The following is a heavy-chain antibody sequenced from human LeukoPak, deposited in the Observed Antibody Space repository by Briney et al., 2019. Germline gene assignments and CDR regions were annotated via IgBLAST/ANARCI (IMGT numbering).Heavy chain of an antibody. CDR3: ARDRMGATNFDY. V-gene: IGHV1-2*02. Sequence: GASVKVSCKASGYTFTGYYMHWVRQAPGQGLEWMGWINPNSGGTNCAQKFQGRVTMTRDTSISTAYMELSRLRSDDTAVYYCARDRMGATNFDYWGQGTLVTVSS. D-gene: IGHD1-26*01. CDR2: INPNSGGT. CDR1: GYTFTGYY. J-gene: IGHJ4*02.